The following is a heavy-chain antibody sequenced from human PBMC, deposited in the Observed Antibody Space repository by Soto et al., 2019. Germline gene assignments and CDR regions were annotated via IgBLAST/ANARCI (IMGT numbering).Heavy chain of an antibody. CDR2: IYHSGST. CDR1: GGSISSGGYS. Sequence: SETLSLTCAVSGGSISSGGYSWSWIRQPPGKGLEWIGYIYHSGSTYYNPSLKSRVNISVDRSKNQFSLKLSSVTAADTAVYYCARETLDYYDSSGYPIWGQGTLVTVSS. CDR3: ARETLDYYDSSGYPI. V-gene: IGHV4-30-2*01. J-gene: IGHJ4*02. D-gene: IGHD3-22*01.